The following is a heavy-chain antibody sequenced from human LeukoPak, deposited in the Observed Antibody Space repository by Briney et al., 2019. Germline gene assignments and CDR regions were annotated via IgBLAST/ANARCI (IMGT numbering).Heavy chain of an antibody. CDR2: IGQDGRET. Sequence: PGGSLRVSCVVSGFTFSNYWMDWVRQAPGKGLEWVAFIGQDGRETNYAGSVKGRFTISRDNSKNTLYLQMNSLRAEDTAVYYCAKDLSGNGYTKGSFDYWGQGKRVTLSS. CDR3: AKDLSGNGYTKGSFDY. CDR1: GFTFSNYW. V-gene: IGHV3-7*03. D-gene: IGHD2-2*02. J-gene: IGHJ4*02.